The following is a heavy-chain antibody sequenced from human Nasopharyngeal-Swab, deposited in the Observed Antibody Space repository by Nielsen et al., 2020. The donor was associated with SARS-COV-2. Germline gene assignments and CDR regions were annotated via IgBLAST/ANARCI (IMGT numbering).Heavy chain of an antibody. Sequence: SETLSLTCTVSGGSVSSGSYYWSWIRQPPGKGLEWIGYIYYSGSTNYNPSLKSRVTISVDTSKNQFSLKLSSVTAAGTAVYYCARDHYGSGSPSMDVWGQGTTVTVSS. D-gene: IGHD3-10*01. V-gene: IGHV4-61*01. J-gene: IGHJ6*02. CDR2: IYYSGST. CDR3: ARDHYGSGSPSMDV. CDR1: GGSVSSGSYY.